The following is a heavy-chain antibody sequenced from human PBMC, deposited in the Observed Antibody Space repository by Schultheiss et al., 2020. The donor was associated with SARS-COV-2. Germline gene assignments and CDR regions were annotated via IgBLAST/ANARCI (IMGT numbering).Heavy chain of an antibody. CDR1: GFTFSSYE. V-gene: IGHV3-23*01. Sequence: GGSLRLSCAASGFTFSSYEMNWVRQAPGKGLEWVSAISGSGGSTYYADSVKGRFTISRDNSKNTLYLQMNSLRAEDTAVYYCARSYDFWSGYEDYYMDVWGKGTTVTVSS. J-gene: IGHJ6*03. CDR3: ARSYDFWSGYEDYYMDV. CDR2: ISGSGGST. D-gene: IGHD3-3*01.